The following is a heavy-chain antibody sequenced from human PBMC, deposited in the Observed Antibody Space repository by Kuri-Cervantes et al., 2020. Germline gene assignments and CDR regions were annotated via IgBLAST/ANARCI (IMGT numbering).Heavy chain of an antibody. CDR2: ISSSSSYI. CDR3: ASTTMVEINYFDY. CDR1: GFTFSSYS. V-gene: IGHV3-21*01. J-gene: IGHJ4*02. Sequence: GGSLRLSCAASGFTFSSYSMNWVRQAPGKGLEGVSSISSSSSYIYYSDSVKGRFTISRDNAKNSLYLQMNSLRAEDTAVYYCASTTMVEINYFDYWGQGTLVTVSS. D-gene: IGHD4/OR15-4a*01.